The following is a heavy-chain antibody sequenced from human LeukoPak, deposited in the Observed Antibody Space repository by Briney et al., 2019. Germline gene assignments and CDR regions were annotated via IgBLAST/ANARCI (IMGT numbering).Heavy chain of an antibody. CDR3: ARRGSGNYVDY. Sequence: SETLSLTCTVSGYSISSGYYWGWIRQPPGKGLEWIGSIYHSGSAYYNPSLKSRVTISVDTSKNEFSLKLRSVTAADTAVYYCARRGSGNYVDYWGQGTLVTVSS. V-gene: IGHV4-38-2*02. CDR1: GYSISSGYY. J-gene: IGHJ4*02. CDR2: IYHSGSA. D-gene: IGHD1-26*01.